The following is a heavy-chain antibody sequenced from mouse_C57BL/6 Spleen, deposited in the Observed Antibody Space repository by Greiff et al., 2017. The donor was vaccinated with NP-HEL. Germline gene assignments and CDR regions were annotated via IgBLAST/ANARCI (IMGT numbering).Heavy chain of an antibody. D-gene: IGHD3-2*02. CDR3: ARHEEEGGLDSPGGFAY. V-gene: IGHV1-62-2*01. CDR2: FYPGSGSI. CDR1: GYTFTEYT. Sequence: QVQLQQSGAELVKPGASVKLSCKASGYTFTEYTIHWVKQRSGQGLEWIGWFYPGSGSIKYNEKFKDKATLTADKSSSTVYMELSRLTSEDSAVYFCARHEEEGGLDSPGGFAYWGQGTLVTVSA. J-gene: IGHJ3*01.